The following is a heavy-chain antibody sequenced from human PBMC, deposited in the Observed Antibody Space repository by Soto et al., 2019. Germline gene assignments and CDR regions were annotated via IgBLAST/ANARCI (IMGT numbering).Heavy chain of an antibody. CDR2: ISSSSDII. V-gene: IGHV3-48*02. J-gene: IGHJ4*02. CDR1: GFSFGIWS. D-gene: IGHD2-8*01. CDR3: ARVSSVYATYVFDY. Sequence: EVQLVESGGGLVQPGGSLRLSCAASGFSFGIWSMNWVRQAPGKGLEWVSHISSSSDIIYYADSVKGRFTISRDNAENALYLHMNSLRDEDTAVYYCARVSSVYATYVFDYWGQGTLVTVSS.